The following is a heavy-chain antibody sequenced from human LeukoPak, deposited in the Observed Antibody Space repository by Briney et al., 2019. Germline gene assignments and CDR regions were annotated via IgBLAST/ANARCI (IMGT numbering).Heavy chain of an antibody. CDR2: ISSSGSTI. D-gene: IGHD6-19*01. V-gene: IGHV3-48*03. J-gene: IGHJ4*02. CDR3: ARSLTSGGQWLVRRVFDY. CDR1: GFTFSSYE. Sequence: PGGSLRLSCAAPGFTFSSYEMNWVRQAPGKGLEWVSYISSSGSTIYYADSVKGRFTISRDNAKNSLYLQMNSLRAEDTAVYYCARSLTSGGQWLVRRVFDYWGQGTLVTVSS.